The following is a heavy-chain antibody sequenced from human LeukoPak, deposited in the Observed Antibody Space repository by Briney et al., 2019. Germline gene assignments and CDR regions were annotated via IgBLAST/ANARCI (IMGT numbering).Heavy chain of an antibody. V-gene: IGHV3-21*01. CDR1: GFTFSSYS. Sequence: PGGSLRLSCAASGFTFSSYSTNWVRQAPGKGLEWVSSISSSSSYIYYADSVKGRFTISRDNAKNSLYLQMNSLRAEDTAVYYCARDKSVAYYYDSSGYDAFDIWGQGTMVTVSS. CDR2: ISSSSSYI. CDR3: ARDKSVAYYYDSSGYDAFDI. D-gene: IGHD3-22*01. J-gene: IGHJ3*02.